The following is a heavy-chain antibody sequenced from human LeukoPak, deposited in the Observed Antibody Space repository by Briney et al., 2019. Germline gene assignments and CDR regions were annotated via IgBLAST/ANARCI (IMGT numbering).Heavy chain of an antibody. D-gene: IGHD2-15*01. CDR3: ARDRGGFTYGEYYFDY. V-gene: IGHV4-30-4*01. J-gene: IGHJ4*02. CDR1: GGSFSSGDYY. Sequence: SQTLSLTCTVSGGSFSSGDYYWSWIRQPPGKGLEWIGYMYYSGSTKYNPSLKSRVSISADTFRSQVSLKLSSVTAADTAVYYCARDRGGFTYGEYYFDYWGQGSLVTVSS. CDR2: MYYSGST.